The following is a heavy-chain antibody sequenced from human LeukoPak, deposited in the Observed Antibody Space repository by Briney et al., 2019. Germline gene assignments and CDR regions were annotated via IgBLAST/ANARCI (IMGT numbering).Heavy chain of an antibody. CDR3: ARVRGFSTRDFDY. Sequence: GGSLRLSCAASGFTFSSYSMNWVRQAPGKGLEWVSSISSSSSDIYYADSVRGRFTISRDNAKNSLYLQMNSLRAEDTAVYYCARVRGFSTRDFDYSGQGSLVTVSS. V-gene: IGHV3-21*01. J-gene: IGHJ4*02. CDR2: ISSSSSDI. D-gene: IGHD6-13*01. CDR1: GFTFSSYS.